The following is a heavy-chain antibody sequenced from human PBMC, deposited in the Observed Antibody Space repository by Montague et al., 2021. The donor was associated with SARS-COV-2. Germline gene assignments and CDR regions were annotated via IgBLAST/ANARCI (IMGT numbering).Heavy chain of an antibody. V-gene: IGHV4-61*01. J-gene: IGHJ4*02. CDR2: IYYSGST. Sequence: SETLSLTCIVSGGSVNSGSYHWNWIRQPPGKGLEWIGYIYYSGSTSYNPSLKSRVTISLDTSKNQFSLNLTSVTAADTALYFCARELEIHDFLSGYYIGDWGQGTLVTVSS. CDR1: GGSVNSGSYH. CDR3: ARELEIHDFLSGYYIGD. D-gene: IGHD3-3*01.